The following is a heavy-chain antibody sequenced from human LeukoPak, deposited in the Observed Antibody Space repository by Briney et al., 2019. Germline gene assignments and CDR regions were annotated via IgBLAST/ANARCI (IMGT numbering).Heavy chain of an antibody. CDR3: ARNLNTADDY. J-gene: IGHJ4*02. CDR1: GFTFSDSS. V-gene: IGHV3-48*01. D-gene: IGHD5-18*01. Sequence: PGGSLRLSCTASGFTFSDSSMNWVRQAPGKGLEWLSYISSSSTTIYYADSVKGRFAISRDDAKNSLYLQMNSLRAEDTAAYYCARNLNTADDYWGQGILVTVSS. CDR2: ISSSSTTI.